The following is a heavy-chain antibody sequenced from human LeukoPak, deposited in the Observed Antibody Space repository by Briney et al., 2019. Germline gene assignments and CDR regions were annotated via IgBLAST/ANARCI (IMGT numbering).Heavy chain of an antibody. V-gene: IGHV6-1*01. J-gene: IGHJ3*02. CDR2: TYYRSKWYY. CDR3: ARDVAFDI. CDR1: GDSVSCTGAG. Sequence: SQTLSLTRAISGDSVSCTGAGWDWIRQSPSRGLEWLGRTYYRSKWYYEYAASVKSRIIINPDTSKNQFSLHLSSVTPEDAAVYYCARDVAFDIWGQGTVVTVSS.